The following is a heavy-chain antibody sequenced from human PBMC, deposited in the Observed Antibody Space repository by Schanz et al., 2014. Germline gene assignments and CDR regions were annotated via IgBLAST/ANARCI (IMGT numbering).Heavy chain of an antibody. J-gene: IGHJ5*01. D-gene: IGHD3-16*01. CDR3: AGFGCDHDLKLLET. CDR1: GYTFNNYY. Sequence: KVSCKASGYTFNNYYMHWVRQAPGQRPEWLGVISPSTGRTSYSPKFQVRVTISMYTSMTTVSMYLIRLRCDDSAMLYCAGFGCDHDLKLLETWGEGSLVIVSA. V-gene: IGHV1-46*02. CDR2: ISPSTGRT.